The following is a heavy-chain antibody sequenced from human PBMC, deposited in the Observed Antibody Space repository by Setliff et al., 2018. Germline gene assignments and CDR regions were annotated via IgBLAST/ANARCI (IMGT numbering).Heavy chain of an antibody. Sequence: SETLSLTCSVSGASINRDYWNWIRQPPGKGLEWIGYIHYSGSTNYNPPLKSRVTISFNTSKNQISLKLSSVTPADAAVYYCARIRGPTGNCQEAFDIWSEGTMVTVSS. D-gene: IGHD1-1*01. CDR1: GASINRDY. V-gene: IGHV4-59*01. CDR3: ARIRGPTGNCQEAFDI. CDR2: IHYSGST. J-gene: IGHJ3*02.